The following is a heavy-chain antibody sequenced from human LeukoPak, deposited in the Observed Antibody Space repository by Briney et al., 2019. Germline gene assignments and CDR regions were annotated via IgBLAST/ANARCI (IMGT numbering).Heavy chain of an antibody. CDR1: GGSISSSSYY. V-gene: IGHV4-39*01. CDR3: ARVGPTYYDILTGYQTPYYYYMDV. Sequence: SETLSLTCTVSGGSISSSSYYWGWIRQPPGKGLEWIGSIYYSGSTYYNPSLRSRVTISVDTSKNQFSLKLSSVTAADTAVYYCARVGPTYYDILTGYQTPYYYYMDVWGKGTTVTVSS. CDR2: IYYSGST. J-gene: IGHJ6*03. D-gene: IGHD3-9*01.